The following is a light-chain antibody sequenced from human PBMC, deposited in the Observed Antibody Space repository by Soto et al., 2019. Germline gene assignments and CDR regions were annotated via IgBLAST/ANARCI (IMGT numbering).Light chain of an antibody. J-gene: IGLJ3*02. CDR1: SSNIGAGYD. CDR3: QSYDSSLSGPRV. V-gene: IGLV1-40*01. CDR2: GNS. Sequence: QSVLTQPPSVSGAPGQRVTISCTGSSSNIGAGYDVHWYQQLPGTAPKLLIYGNSNRPSGVPDRFSGSKSGTSASLAITWLQAEDEADYYCQSYDSSLSGPRVFGGGTKLTVL.